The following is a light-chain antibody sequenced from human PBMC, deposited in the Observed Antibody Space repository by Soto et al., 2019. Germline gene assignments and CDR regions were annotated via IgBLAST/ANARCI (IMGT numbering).Light chain of an antibody. V-gene: IGKV3-20*01. Sequence: VMTQSPDTLSASPGERVSLSCRASQSVNHDLAWYKQKPGQTPRLLVYGASSRATRIPDRLSVSGSGTDFTLTISRLESEDFAVYYCQQYGSSRTSTFGQGTKVDI. CDR3: QQYGSSRTST. J-gene: IGKJ1*01. CDR2: GAS. CDR1: QSVNHD.